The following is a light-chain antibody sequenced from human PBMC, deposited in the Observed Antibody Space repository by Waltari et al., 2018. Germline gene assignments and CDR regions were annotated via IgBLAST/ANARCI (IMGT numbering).Light chain of an antibody. CDR2: WAS. CDR3: QQYFNTPIT. V-gene: IGKV4-1*01. J-gene: IGKJ4*01. Sequence: DIVMTQSPDSLAVSLGARVTITRRSSQTILDTYDKNYLAWHQQKPGQSPRLLIYWASTREFGVPDRFSGSGSGTDFTLTISGLQAEDVAVYYCQQYFNTPITFGGGTKVEIK. CDR1: QTILDTYDKNY.